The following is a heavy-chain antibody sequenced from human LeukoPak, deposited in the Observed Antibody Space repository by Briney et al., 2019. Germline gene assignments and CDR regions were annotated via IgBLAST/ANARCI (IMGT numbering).Heavy chain of an antibody. CDR1: GFTFSSYA. CDR2: ISGSGGDT. V-gene: IGHV3-23*01. J-gene: IGHJ4*02. Sequence: GGSLRLSCAASGFTFSSYAMSWVRQAPGKGLEWVSSISGSGGDTHYADSAKGRFSISRDNSKNTLYVQMNSLGAEDTAVYYCAKGAAGTLVGHYFDSWGQGTLVTVSS. D-gene: IGHD2-21*01. CDR3: AKGAAGTLVGHYFDS.